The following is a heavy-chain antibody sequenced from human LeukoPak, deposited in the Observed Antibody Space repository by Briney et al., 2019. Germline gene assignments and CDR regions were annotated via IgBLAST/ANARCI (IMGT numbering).Heavy chain of an antibody. V-gene: IGHV3-64D*06. J-gene: IGHJ4*02. Sequence: RGGSLRLSCSASGYTLGSYAMHWVRQATGKVLQYISAISSNGGSTYYADSVKGRFTISRDNSKNTLYLQMSSLRAEDTAVYYCVQRSEQLTLFDYWGQGTLVTVSS. D-gene: IGHD6-13*01. CDR3: VQRSEQLTLFDY. CDR2: ISSNGGST. CDR1: GYTLGSYA.